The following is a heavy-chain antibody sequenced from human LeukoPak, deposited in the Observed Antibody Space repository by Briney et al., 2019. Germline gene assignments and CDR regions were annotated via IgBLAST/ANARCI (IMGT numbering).Heavy chain of an antibody. D-gene: IGHD3-3*01. V-gene: IGHV4-59*01. Sequence: SETLSLTCTVSGGSITSYYWSWIRQPPGKGLEWIGNIYYSGSTDYNPSLKSRVTISVDTSKNQFSLNLSSVTAADTAVYYCARAGSMFGVLVFDYWGQGTLVTVSS. J-gene: IGHJ4*02. CDR2: IYYSGST. CDR3: ARAGSMFGVLVFDY. CDR1: GGSITSYY.